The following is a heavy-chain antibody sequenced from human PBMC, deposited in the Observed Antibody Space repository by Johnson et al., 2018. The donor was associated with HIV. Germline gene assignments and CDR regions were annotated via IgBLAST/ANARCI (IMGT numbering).Heavy chain of an antibody. D-gene: IGHD3-22*01. CDR1: GFSFSYAW. CDR2: ITNSAETM. J-gene: IGHJ3*02. Sequence: QMQLVESGGGLVKPGGSLRLSCAASGFSFSYAWMSWVRQAPGKGLEWVSFITNSAETMYYADSVKGRFTISRDNSKNTLYLQMNSLRAEDTAVYYCAKDKSGRYYDSSGYSLDDAFDIWGQGTMVTVSS. CDR3: AKDKSGRYYDSSGYSLDDAFDI. V-gene: IGHV3-11*04.